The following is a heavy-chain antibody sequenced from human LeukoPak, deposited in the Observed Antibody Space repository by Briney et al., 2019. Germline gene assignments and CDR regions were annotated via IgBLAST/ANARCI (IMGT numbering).Heavy chain of an antibody. Sequence: GASVKVSCKASGYTFTGYYMHWVRQAPGQGLEWMGWINPNSGGTNYAQKFQGRVTMTRDTPISTAYMQLSRLRSDDTAVYYCARSPHILTGENFDYWGQGTLLTVSS. V-gene: IGHV1-2*02. J-gene: IGHJ4*02. CDR2: INPNSGGT. D-gene: IGHD3-9*01. CDR3: ARSPHILTGENFDY. CDR1: GYTFTGYY.